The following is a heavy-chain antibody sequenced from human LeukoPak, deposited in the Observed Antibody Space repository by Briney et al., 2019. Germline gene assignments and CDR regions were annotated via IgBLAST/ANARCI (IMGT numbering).Heavy chain of an antibody. Sequence: SQTLSLTCALSGDSVSSNSAAWNWIRQSSSRGLEWLGRTYYRSKWYNDYAVSVKSRIIINPDTSKNQFSLQLNSVTPEDTAVYYCAKDRGIAARGAFDIWGQGTMVTVSS. D-gene: IGHD6-6*01. J-gene: IGHJ3*02. CDR3: AKDRGIAARGAFDI. CDR1: GDSVSSNSAA. CDR2: TYYRSKWYN. V-gene: IGHV6-1*01.